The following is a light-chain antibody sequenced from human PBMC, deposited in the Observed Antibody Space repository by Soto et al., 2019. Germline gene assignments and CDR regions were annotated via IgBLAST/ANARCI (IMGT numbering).Light chain of an antibody. CDR2: DVS. Sequence: IQMTQSPSTQSASIGDTVTITCRASQSVDKKVAWYQQKPGKAPKLLIFDVSTLQSGVPSRFSGSGSGTEFSLSINTLQPDVVATYYCQQYDLFWTFGQGTRVQIK. CDR1: QSVDKK. V-gene: IGKV1-5*01. CDR3: QQYDLFWT. J-gene: IGKJ1*01.